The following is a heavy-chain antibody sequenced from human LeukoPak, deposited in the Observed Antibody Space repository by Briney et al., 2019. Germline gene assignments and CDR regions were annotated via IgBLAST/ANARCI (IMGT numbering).Heavy chain of an antibody. D-gene: IGHD4-11*01. Sequence: ASVKVSCKASGYTFTSYDINWVRQATGQGLEWMGWMNPNSGNTGYAQKFQGRVTITRNTSISTAYMELSSLRSEDTAVYYCARGGAVTTVVFYYYYMDVWGKGTTVTVSS. CDR2: MNPNSGNT. CDR3: ARGGAVTTVVFYYYYMDV. J-gene: IGHJ6*03. CDR1: GYTFTSYD. V-gene: IGHV1-8*01.